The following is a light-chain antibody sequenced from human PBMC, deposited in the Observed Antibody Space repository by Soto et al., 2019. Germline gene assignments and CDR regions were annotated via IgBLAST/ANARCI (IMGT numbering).Light chain of an antibody. J-gene: IGLJ2*01. Sequence: QSVLTQPASVSESPGQSITISCTGTSSDVGGYNYVSWYQQHPGKAPKLMIYEVSNRPSGVSNRFSGSKSGNTASLTISGLQAEDEADYYCSSYTSGSTVVFGGGTKLTVL. CDR1: SSDVGGYNY. CDR3: SSYTSGSTVV. V-gene: IGLV2-14*01. CDR2: EVS.